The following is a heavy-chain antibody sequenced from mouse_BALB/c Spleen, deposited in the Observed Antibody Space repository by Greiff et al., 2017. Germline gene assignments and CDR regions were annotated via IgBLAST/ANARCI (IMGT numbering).Heavy chain of an antibody. V-gene: IGHV1-20*02. CDR1: GYSFTGYF. D-gene: IGHD1-1*01. Sequence: DVKLQESGPELVKPGASVKISCKASGYSFTGYFMNWVMQSHGKSLEWIGRINPYNGDTFYNQKFKGKATLTVDKSSSTAHMELRSLASEDSAVYYCARTATVVEWYFDVWGAGTTVTVSS. CDR3: ARTATVVEWYFDV. CDR2: INPYNGDT. J-gene: IGHJ1*01.